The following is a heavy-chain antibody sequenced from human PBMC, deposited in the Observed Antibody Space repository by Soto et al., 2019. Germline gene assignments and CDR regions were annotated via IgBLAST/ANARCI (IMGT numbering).Heavy chain of an antibody. J-gene: IGHJ6*02. Sequence: PGGSLRLSCAASGFTFSSYSMNWVRQAPGKGLEWVSYISSSSSTIYYADSVKGRFTISRDNAKNSLYLQMNSLRDEDTAVYYCAREGVSYDILTGYQMGYYYYYGMDVWGQGTTVTVSS. D-gene: IGHD3-9*01. CDR1: GFTFSSYS. V-gene: IGHV3-48*02. CDR2: ISSSSSTI. CDR3: AREGVSYDILTGYQMGYYYYYGMDV.